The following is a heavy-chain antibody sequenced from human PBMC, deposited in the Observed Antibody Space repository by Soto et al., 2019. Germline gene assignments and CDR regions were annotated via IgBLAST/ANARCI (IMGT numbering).Heavy chain of an antibody. CDR1: GFTFDDYG. Sequence: PGGSLRLSCAASGFTFDDYGMSWVRQAPGKGLEWVSGINWNGGSTGYADSAKGRFTISRDNAKNSLYLQMNSLRAEDTALYYCARDLYLGANFDYWGQGTLVTVSS. CDR3: ARDLYLGANFDY. CDR2: INWNGGST. J-gene: IGHJ4*02. D-gene: IGHD1-26*01. V-gene: IGHV3-20*04.